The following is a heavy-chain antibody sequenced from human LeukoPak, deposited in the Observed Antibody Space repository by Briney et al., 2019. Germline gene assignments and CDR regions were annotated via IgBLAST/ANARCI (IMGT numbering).Heavy chain of an antibody. CDR1: GGSISSGSYY. V-gene: IGHV4-61*02. D-gene: IGHD1-26*01. Sequence: SQTLSLTCTVSGGSISSGSYYWSWIRQPAGKGLEWIGRIYTSGSTNYNPSLKSRVTISVDTSKNQFSLKLSSVTAADTAVYYCARVPSGTSLAPGFDYWGQGTLVTVSS. CDR2: IYTSGST. CDR3: ARVPSGTSLAPGFDY. J-gene: IGHJ4*02.